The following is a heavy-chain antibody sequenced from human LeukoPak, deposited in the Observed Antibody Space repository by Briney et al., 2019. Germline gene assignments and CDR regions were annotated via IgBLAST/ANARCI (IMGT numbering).Heavy chain of an antibody. V-gene: IGHV4-59*01. Sequence: SETLSLTCTVSGGPISSYYWSWIRQPPGKGLEWIGYIYYSGSTNYNPSLKSRVTISVDTSKNQFSLKLSSVTAADTAVYYCARGQDYGDYEGYWGQGTLVTVSS. D-gene: IGHD4-17*01. CDR3: ARGQDYGDYEGY. CDR2: IYYSGST. CDR1: GGPISSYY. J-gene: IGHJ4*02.